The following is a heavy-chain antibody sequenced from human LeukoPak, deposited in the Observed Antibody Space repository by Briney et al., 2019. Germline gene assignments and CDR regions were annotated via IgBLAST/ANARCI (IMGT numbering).Heavy chain of an antibody. V-gene: IGHV3-53*01. D-gene: IGHD3-22*01. J-gene: IGHJ6*02. Sequence: PGGSLRLSCAASGFTVSSNYMSWVRQAPGKGLEWVSVIYSGGSTYYADSVKGRFTISRDNSKNTLYLQMNSLRAEDTAVYYCARAIPYYDSSGYSYHYYYGMDVWGQGTTVTVPS. CDR3: ARAIPYYDSSGYSYHYYYGMDV. CDR2: IYSGGST. CDR1: GFTVSSNY.